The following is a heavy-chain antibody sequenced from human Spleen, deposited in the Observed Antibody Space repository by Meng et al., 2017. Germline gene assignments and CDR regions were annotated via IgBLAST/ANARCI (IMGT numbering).Heavy chain of an antibody. Sequence: LRLSCTVSGGSISSGGYYWSWIRQHPGKGLEWIGYIYYSGSTYYNPSLKSRVTISVDTSKNQFSLKLSSVTAADTAVYYCARLLAGVPAAIARYYFDYWGQGTLVTVSS. D-gene: IGHD2-2*01. V-gene: IGHV4-31*03. J-gene: IGHJ4*02. CDR2: IYYSGST. CDR1: GGSISSGGYY. CDR3: ARLLAGVPAAIARYYFDY.